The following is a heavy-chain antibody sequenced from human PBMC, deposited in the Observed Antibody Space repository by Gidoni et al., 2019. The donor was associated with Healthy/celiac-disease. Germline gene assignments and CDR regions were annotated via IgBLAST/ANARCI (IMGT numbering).Heavy chain of an antibody. CDR3: AKDGCGGDCYSGDNDAFDI. V-gene: IGHV3-30*18. Sequence: QVQLVESGGGVVQPGRSLRLACAASGFTLSSYGMPLVRQAPGKGLEWVAVIPYDGSNKYYADSVKGRFTISRDNSKNTLYLQMNSLRAEDTAVYYCAKDGCGGDCYSGDNDAFDIWGQGTMVTVSS. CDR1: GFTLSSYG. D-gene: IGHD2-21*01. J-gene: IGHJ3*02. CDR2: IPYDGSNK.